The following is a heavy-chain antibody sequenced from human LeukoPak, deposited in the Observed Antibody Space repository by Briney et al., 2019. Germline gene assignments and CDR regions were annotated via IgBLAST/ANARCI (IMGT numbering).Heavy chain of an antibody. Sequence: SETLSLTCAVYGGSFSGYYWSWIRQPPGKGLEWIGEINHSGSTNYNPSLKSRVTISVDTSKNRFSLKLSSVTAADTAVYYCARVRDDYGDYYFDYWGQGTLVTVSS. D-gene: IGHD4-17*01. CDR3: ARVRDDYGDYYFDY. V-gene: IGHV4-34*01. J-gene: IGHJ4*02. CDR2: INHSGST. CDR1: GGSFSGYY.